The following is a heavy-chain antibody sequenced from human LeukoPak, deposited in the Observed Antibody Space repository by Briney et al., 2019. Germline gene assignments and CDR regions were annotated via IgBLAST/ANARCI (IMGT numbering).Heavy chain of an antibody. J-gene: IGHJ6*03. Sequence: SETLSLTCSVSGGSTRSGRHHWAWVRQPPGKGLEFIGSLDESGRPYYNAPLKSRVTISEDSSGKQFSLNLSSVTAADTAVYYCARDLGGYPFFMNVWGRGTTVIVYS. CDR1: GGSTRSGRHH. V-gene: IGHV4-39*07. CDR3: ARDLGGYPFFMNV. CDR2: LDESGRP. D-gene: IGHD2-15*01.